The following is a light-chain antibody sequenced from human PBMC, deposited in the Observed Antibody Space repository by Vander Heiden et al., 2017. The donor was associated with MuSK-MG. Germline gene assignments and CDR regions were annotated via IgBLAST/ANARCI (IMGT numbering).Light chain of an antibody. Sequence: DIQMTQSPSTLSASVGDRVTITCRASQSISNWLAWYQQKPGKAPKLLIYDASSLESGVPSRFSGSGYGTEFTLTIICLQPDDFAPYYCQQHKSYLPYTFGQGTKLEIK. CDR1: QSISNW. CDR3: QQHKSYLPYT. V-gene: IGKV1-5*01. J-gene: IGKJ2*01. CDR2: DAS.